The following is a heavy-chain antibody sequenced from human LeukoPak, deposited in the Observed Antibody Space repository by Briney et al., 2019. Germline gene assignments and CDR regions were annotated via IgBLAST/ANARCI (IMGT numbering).Heavy chain of an antibody. J-gene: IGHJ6*02. V-gene: IGHV4-30-2*01. CDR1: GGSISSGGYS. CDR2: IYHSGST. CDR3: ARVLWNYRQPYYYYGMDV. D-gene: IGHD1-7*01. Sequence: PSETLSLTCAVSGGSISSGGYSWSWIRQPPGKGLEWIGYIYHSGSTYYNPSLKSRVTISVDRSKNQFSLKLSSVTAADTAVYYCARVLWNYRQPYYYYGMDVWGQGTTVTVSS.